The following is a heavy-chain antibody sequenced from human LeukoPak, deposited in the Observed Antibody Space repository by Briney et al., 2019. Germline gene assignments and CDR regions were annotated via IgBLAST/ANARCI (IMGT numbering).Heavy chain of an antibody. D-gene: IGHD4/OR15-4a*01. CDR3: ARGLFYYYYGMDV. J-gene: IGHJ6*02. Sequence: GGSLRLSCAASGFTVSSNYMSWVRQAPGKGLEWDSVIYSGGSTYYADSVKGRFTISRDNSKNTLYLQMNSLRAEDTAVYYCARGLFYYYYGMDVWGQGTTVTVSS. CDR1: GFTVSSNY. CDR2: IYSGGST. V-gene: IGHV3-66*01.